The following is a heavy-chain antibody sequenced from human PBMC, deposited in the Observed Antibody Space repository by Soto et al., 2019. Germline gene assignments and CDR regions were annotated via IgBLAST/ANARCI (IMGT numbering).Heavy chain of an antibody. CDR1: GYSFSTYG. CDR3: ARDLFGEDGAGYFDY. Sequence: QVHLVQSGVEVKKPGASVKVSCKSSGYSFSTYGISWVRQAPGQGLEWMGWISGRNGNTNYAQNLQGRVTMTTDTSKSLAYMELRRLGVEDTAMYYCARDLFGEDGAGYFDYWGQGTLVTVSS. CDR2: ISGRNGNT. D-gene: IGHD3-10*01. J-gene: IGHJ4*02. V-gene: IGHV1-18*01.